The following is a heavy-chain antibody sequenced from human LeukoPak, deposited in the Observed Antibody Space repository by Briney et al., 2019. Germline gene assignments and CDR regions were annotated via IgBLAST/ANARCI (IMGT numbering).Heavy chain of an antibody. CDR3: ARYPKWLDY. D-gene: IGHD5-12*01. CDR1: GFTISTYW. CDR2: TNQEGSEK. J-gene: IGHJ4*02. Sequence: GSLRLSCAASGFTISTYWMSWVRQAPGKGLEWVANTNQEGSEKYYVDSVKGRFAISKDNAKNSLYLQMNSLRAEDTAVYYCARYPKWLDYWGQGTLVTVSS. V-gene: IGHV3-7*01.